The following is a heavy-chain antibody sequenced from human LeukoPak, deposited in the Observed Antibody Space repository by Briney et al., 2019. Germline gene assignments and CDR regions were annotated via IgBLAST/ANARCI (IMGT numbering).Heavy chain of an antibody. CDR3: ARNGVTIFGVAPSAFDI. D-gene: IGHD3-3*01. CDR2: INHSRST. V-gene: IGHV4-34*01. CDR1: GGSFSGYY. J-gene: IGHJ3*02. Sequence: SETLSLTCAVYGGSFSGYYWSWIRQPPGKGLEWIGEINHSRSTNYNPSLKSRVTISVDTSKNQFSLKLSSVTAADTAVYYCARNGVTIFGVAPSAFDIWGQGTMVTVSS.